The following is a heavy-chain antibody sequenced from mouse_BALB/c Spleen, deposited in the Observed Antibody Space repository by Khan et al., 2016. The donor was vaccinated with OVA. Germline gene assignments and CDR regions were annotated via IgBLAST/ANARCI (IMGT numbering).Heavy chain of an antibody. V-gene: IGHV5-17*02. CDR3: ATSYFYGYYFDY. D-gene: IGHD1-1*01. CDR1: GFTFNSYG. J-gene: IGHJ2*01. Sequence: EVQLVESGGGLVQPGGSRKLSCAASGFTFNSYGMHWVRQAPEKGLEWVAYISGDSNNIYYADTVKGRFTISRDNPKNTLVLQMTSLMSEDTAMYYCATSYFYGYYFDYWGPGTTLTVS. CDR2: ISGDSNNI.